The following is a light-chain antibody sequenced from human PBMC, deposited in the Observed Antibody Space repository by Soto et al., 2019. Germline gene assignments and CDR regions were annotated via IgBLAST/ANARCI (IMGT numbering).Light chain of an antibody. CDR3: LQYDEGPPWT. V-gene: IGKV3-15*01. CDR1: QSVTSN. Sequence: EIVMTQSPVTLSVSPGESATLSCRASQSVTSNLAWYQQKPGQAPRLLIYGVFIRATGIPARFSGSGSGTEFTLPISSLQSEDFAVYYCLQYDEGPPWTFGQGTQVEIK. CDR2: GVF. J-gene: IGKJ1*01.